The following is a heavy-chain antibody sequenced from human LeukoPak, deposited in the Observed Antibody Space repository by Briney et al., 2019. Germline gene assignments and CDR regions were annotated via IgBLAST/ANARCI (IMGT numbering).Heavy chain of an antibody. CDR1: GFTFSTYA. D-gene: IGHD2-15*01. CDR3: AKDPASGYCSGGSCYDSPFDS. CDR2: ITGGGDVT. J-gene: IGHJ4*02. V-gene: IGHV3-23*01. Sequence: GRSLRLSCAASGFTFSTYAMTWVRQAPGKGLEWVSLITGGGDVTYYADSVKGRFTISRDNSKNTLFLQMNSLRAEDTAVYYCAKDPASGYCSGGSCYDSPFDSWGQGTLVTVSS.